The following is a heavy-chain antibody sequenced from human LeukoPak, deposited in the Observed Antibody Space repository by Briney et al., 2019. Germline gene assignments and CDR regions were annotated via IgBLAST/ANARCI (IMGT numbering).Heavy chain of an antibody. V-gene: IGHV4-31*03. CDR1: GGSISSGGYY. CDR3: ARGLAVAGYGDY. J-gene: IGHJ4*02. CDR2: IYYSGST. D-gene: IGHD6-19*01. Sequence: SQTLSLTCTVSGGSISSGGYYWSWIRQHPGKGLEWIGYIYYSGSTYYNPSLKSRVTISEDTSKNQFSLKLSSVTAADTAVYYCARGLAVAGYGDYWGQGTLVTVSS.